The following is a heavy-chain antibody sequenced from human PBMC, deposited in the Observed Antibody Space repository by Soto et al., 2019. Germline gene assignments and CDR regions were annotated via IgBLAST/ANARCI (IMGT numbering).Heavy chain of an antibody. CDR1: GGSFSGYF. CDR2: INHSGST. J-gene: IGHJ4*02. V-gene: IGHV4-34*01. CDR3: ARNTSAWYGGSNWYYFDY. D-gene: IGHD6-19*01. Sequence: QVQLQQWGAGLLKPSETLSLTCAVYGGSFSGYFWSWIRQTPGKGLEWIGEINHSGSTNYNPSLKNRVTISVDTSKNQFSLKLSSVTAADTALYYCARNTSAWYGGSNWYYFDYWGQGILVTVSS.